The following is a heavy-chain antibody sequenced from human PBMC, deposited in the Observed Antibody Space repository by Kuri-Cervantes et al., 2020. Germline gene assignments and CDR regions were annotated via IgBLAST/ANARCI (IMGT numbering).Heavy chain of an antibody. CDR2: IWYDGSNK. J-gene: IGHJ5*02. D-gene: IGHD3-9*01. CDR3: AKIARGTSDILTT. V-gene: IGHV3-30*02. Sequence: GGSLRLSCAASGFTFSSYAMHWVRQAPGKGLEWVAVIWYDGSNKYYADSVKGRFTISRDNSKNTLYLQMNSLRAEDTAVYYCAKIARGTSDILTTWGQGTLVTVSS. CDR1: GFTFSSYA.